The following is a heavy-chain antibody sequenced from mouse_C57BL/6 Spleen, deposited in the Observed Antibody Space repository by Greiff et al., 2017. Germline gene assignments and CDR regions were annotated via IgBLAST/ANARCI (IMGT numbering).Heavy chain of an antibody. Sequence: QVQLKQSGAELVRPGTSVKVSCKASGYAFTNYLIEWVKQRPGQGLEWIGVINPGSGGTNYNEKFKGKATLTADKSSSTAYMQLSSLTSEDSAVYFCAREGDLTTVVATEGFDYWGQGTTLTVSS. D-gene: IGHD1-1*01. CDR1: GYAFTNYL. CDR3: AREGDLTTVVATEGFDY. J-gene: IGHJ2*01. V-gene: IGHV1-54*01. CDR2: INPGSGGT.